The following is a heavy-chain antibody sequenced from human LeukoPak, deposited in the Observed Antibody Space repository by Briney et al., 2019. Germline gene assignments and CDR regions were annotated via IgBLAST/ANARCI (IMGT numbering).Heavy chain of an antibody. CDR2: ISAYNGNT. CDR1: SYTFTSYG. D-gene: IGHD3-22*01. V-gene: IGHV1-18*01. Sequence: GASVKVSCKASSYTFTSYGISWVRQAPGQGLEWMGWISAYNGNTNYAQKLQGRVTMTTDTSTSTAYMELRSLRSDDTAVYYCARDRYYYDSSGYHDAFDIWGQGTMVTVSS. CDR3: ARDRYYYDSSGYHDAFDI. J-gene: IGHJ3*02.